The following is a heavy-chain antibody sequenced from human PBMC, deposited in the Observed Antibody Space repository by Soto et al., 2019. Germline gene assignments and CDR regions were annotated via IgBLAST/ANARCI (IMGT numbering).Heavy chain of an antibody. J-gene: IGHJ6*03. CDR3: TRHVDCSGGSCYLGYYYYMDV. V-gene: IGHV3-73*01. CDR2: IRSKPNTDAT. CDR1: GFTFSDSA. Sequence: EVQLVESGGGLVQPGGSLKLSCAASGFTFSDSAMHWVRQASGKGLEWVGRIRSKPNTDATAYAASVKGSFTISRDDSKNTSYLQMNCLKTEDTAVYYCTRHVDCSGGSCYLGYYYYMDVWGKGTTVTVSS. D-gene: IGHD2-15*01.